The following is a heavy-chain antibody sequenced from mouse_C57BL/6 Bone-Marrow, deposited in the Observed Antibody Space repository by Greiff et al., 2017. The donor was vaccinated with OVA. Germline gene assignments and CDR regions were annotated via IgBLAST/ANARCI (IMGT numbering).Heavy chain of an antibody. CDR2: IRNKANGYTT. Sequence: EVMLVESGGGLVQPGGSLSLSCAASGFTFTDYYMSWVRQPPGKALEWLGFIRNKANGYTTEYSASVKGRFTISRDNSQSILYLQMNALRAEDSATYYCARLYYYGSSLYAMDYWGQGTSVTVSS. CDR1: GFTFTDYY. CDR3: ARLYYYGSSLYAMDY. D-gene: IGHD1-1*01. J-gene: IGHJ4*01. V-gene: IGHV7-3*01.